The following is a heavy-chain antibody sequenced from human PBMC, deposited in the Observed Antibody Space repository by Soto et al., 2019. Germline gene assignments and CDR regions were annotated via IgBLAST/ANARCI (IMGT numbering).Heavy chain of an antibody. CDR3: ARDLWGYCGTDCYPLDV. V-gene: IGHV4-59*01. CDR1: GPAIGRYY. CDR2: LYNTGST. J-gene: IGHJ6*02. D-gene: IGHD2-21*02. Sequence: TMSLNCTVCGPAIGRYYWSWIRQPPGKGLEWIGYLYNTGSTIYNPSLESRVTISVDTSKNQFSLKLNSVTAADTAVYYWARDLWGYCGTDCYPLDVWGPGTTVT.